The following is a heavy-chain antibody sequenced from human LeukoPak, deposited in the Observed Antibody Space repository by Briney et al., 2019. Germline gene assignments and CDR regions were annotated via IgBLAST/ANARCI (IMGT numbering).Heavy chain of an antibody. CDR2: INHSGST. CDR1: GGSSSGYY. D-gene: IGHD2-2*01. Sequence: SETLSLTCAVYGGSSSGYYWSWIRQPPGKGLEWIGEINHSGSTNYNPSLKSRVTISVDTSKNQFSLKLSSVTAADTAVYYCARGLVVVPAAPFDYWGQGTLVTVSS. CDR3: ARGLVVVPAAPFDY. J-gene: IGHJ4*02. V-gene: IGHV4-34*01.